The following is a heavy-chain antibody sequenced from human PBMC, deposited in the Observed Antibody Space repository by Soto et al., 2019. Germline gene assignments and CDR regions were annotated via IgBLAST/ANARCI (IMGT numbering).Heavy chain of an antibody. CDR2: IYHSGST. V-gene: IGHV4-30-2*01. CDR3: ARGVSDYYGSGSYPYYYYGMDV. CDR1: GGSISSGGYS. Sequence: QLQLQESGSGLVKPSQTLSLTCAVSGGSISSGGYSWSWIRQPPGKGLEWIGYIYHSGSTYYNPXLTXXXPISVDRSKNXXSXKXXSVPAADTAVYYCARGVSDYYGSGSYPYYYYGMDVWGQGTTVTVSS. J-gene: IGHJ6*02. D-gene: IGHD3-10*01.